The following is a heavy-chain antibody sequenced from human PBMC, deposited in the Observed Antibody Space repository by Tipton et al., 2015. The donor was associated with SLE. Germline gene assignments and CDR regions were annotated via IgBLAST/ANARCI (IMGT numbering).Heavy chain of an antibody. J-gene: IGHJ2*01. Sequence: TLSLTCAVSGGSISSGGYSWSWIRQPPGKGLEWIGYIYHSGSTYYNPSLKSRVTISVDRSKNQFSLKLSSVTAADTAVYYCARGIWELMQGWYFDLWGRGTLVTVSS. D-gene: IGHD1-26*01. CDR1: GGSISSGGYS. CDR2: IYHSGST. V-gene: IGHV4-30-2*01. CDR3: ARGIWELMQGWYFDL.